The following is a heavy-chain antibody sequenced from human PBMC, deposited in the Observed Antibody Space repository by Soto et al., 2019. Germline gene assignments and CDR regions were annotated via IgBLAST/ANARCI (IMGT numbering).Heavy chain of an antibody. D-gene: IGHD6-6*01. CDR1: GYSFTSHW. Sequence: PGESLKISCKGSGYSFTSHWIGWARQMPGKGLEWMGIIYPGDSDTRYSPSFQGQVTISADKSISTAYLQWSSLKASDTAMYYCARYIEYSSPWFDPWGQGTLVTVSS. V-gene: IGHV5-51*01. CDR2: IYPGDSDT. CDR3: ARYIEYSSPWFDP. J-gene: IGHJ5*02.